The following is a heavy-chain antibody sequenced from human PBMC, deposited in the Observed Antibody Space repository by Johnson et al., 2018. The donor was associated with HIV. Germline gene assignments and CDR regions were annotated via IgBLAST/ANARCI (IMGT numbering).Heavy chain of an antibody. CDR3: FRGLDI. V-gene: IGHV3-74*02. CDR1: GFTFSDHW. CDR2: IKSDGRST. J-gene: IGHJ3*02. Sequence: MLLVESGGGLVQPGGSLKLSCAASGFTFSDHWMYWVRQAPGKGLVWVSRIKSDGRSTNYADSVKGRFTISRDNAKNTLYLQMNSLRAEDTAVYYCFRGLDIWGQGTEVTVSS.